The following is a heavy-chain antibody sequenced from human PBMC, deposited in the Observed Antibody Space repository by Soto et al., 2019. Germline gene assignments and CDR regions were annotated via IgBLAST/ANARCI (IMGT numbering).Heavy chain of an antibody. CDR2: INHSGST. Sequence: SETLSLTFAVYGGSFSGYYWSWIRQPPGKGLEWIGEINHSGSTNYNPSLKSRVTISVDTSKNQFSLKLSSVTAADTAVYYCARQSSRVRFLEWLPQNNWFDPWGQGTLVTVSS. CDR1: GGSFSGYY. CDR3: ARQSSRVRFLEWLPQNNWFDP. D-gene: IGHD3-3*01. J-gene: IGHJ5*02. V-gene: IGHV4-34*01.